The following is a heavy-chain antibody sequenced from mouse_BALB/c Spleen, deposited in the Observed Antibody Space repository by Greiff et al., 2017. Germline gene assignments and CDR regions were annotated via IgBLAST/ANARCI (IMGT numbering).Heavy chain of an antibody. CDR3: AGYDYDGTWFAY. CDR1: GYTFTSYV. V-gene: IGHV1-14*01. CDR2: INPYNDGT. Sequence: VQLKESGPELVKPGASVKMSCKASGYTFTSYVMHWVKQKPGQGLEWIGYINPYNDGTKYNEKFKGKATLTSDKSSSTAYMELSSLTSEDSAVYYCAGYDYDGTWFAYWGQGTLVTVSA. J-gene: IGHJ3*01. D-gene: IGHD2-4*01.